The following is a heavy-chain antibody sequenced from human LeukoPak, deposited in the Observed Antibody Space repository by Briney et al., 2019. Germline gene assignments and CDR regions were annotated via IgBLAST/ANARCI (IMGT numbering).Heavy chain of an antibody. CDR2: IRSRGGTL. Sequence: GGSLRLSCVASGFMFSSYEMNWVRQAPGKGLEWVSYIRSRGGTLYYADSVKGRFTISRDNAKNSLYLQMNSLRAEDTAVYYCARDFGRWFLDYWGQGTLVTVSS. D-gene: IGHD4-23*01. CDR3: ARDFGRWFLDY. V-gene: IGHV3-48*03. CDR1: GFMFSSYE. J-gene: IGHJ4*02.